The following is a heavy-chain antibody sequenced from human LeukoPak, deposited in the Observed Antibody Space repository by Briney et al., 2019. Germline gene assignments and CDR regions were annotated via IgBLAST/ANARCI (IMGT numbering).Heavy chain of an antibody. V-gene: IGHV4-39*07. Sequence: PSETLSLTCTVSGGSISSSSYYWGWIRQPPGKGLEWIGSIYYSGSTYYNPSLKSRVTISVDTSKNQSSLKLSSVTAADTAVYYCARQYSYGTGYFDYWGQGTLVTVSS. CDR1: GGSISSSSYY. J-gene: IGHJ4*02. D-gene: IGHD5-18*01. CDR2: IYYSGST. CDR3: ARQYSYGTGYFDY.